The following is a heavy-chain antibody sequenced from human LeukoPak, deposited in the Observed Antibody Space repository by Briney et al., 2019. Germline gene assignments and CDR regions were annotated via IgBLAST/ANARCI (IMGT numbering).Heavy chain of an antibody. D-gene: IGHD3-3*01. CDR1: GFTFGDYA. CDR2: IRSKAYGGTT. J-gene: IGHJ4*02. Sequence: GGSLRLSCTASGFTFGDYAMSWVRQAPGKGLEWVGFIRSKAYGGTTEYAASVKGRFTISRDDSKSIAYLRMNSLKTEDTAVYYCTRGNDDFWSGYYNWGQGTLVTVSS. V-gene: IGHV3-49*04. CDR3: TRGNDDFWSGYYN.